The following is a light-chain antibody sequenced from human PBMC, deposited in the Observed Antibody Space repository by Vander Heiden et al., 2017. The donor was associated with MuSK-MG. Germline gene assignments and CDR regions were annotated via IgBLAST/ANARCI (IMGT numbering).Light chain of an antibody. V-gene: IGLV1-40*01. Sequence: QSVLTQPPSVSGAPGQKVTISCTGSSSNIGAGYDVHWYQQIPGKAPNLLIFAYSNRPSGVPDRFSGSKSGTSASLAITGLQAEDEGDYYCQSYDSYVTSPGVFGGGTKVTVL. CDR1: SSNIGAGYD. J-gene: IGLJ3*02. CDR3: QSYDSYVTSPGV. CDR2: AYS.